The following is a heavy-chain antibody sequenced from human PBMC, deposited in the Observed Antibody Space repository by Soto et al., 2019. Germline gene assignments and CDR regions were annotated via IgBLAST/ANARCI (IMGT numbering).Heavy chain of an antibody. CDR1: GYTFTSYD. V-gene: IGHV1-8*01. Sequence: GASVKVSCKASGYTFTSYDINWVRQATGQGLEWMGWMNPNSGNTGYVQKFQGRVTMTRNTSISTAYMELSSLRSEDTAVYYCARGGIAAPGYYYYMDVWGKGTTVTVSS. J-gene: IGHJ6*03. CDR3: ARGGIAAPGYYYYMDV. CDR2: MNPNSGNT. D-gene: IGHD6-6*01.